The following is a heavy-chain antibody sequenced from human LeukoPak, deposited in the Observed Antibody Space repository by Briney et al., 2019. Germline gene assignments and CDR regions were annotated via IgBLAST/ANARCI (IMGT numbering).Heavy chain of an antibody. J-gene: IGHJ4*02. D-gene: IGHD6-13*01. Sequence: ASVKVACKASGYTFSIYNMHWVRQAPGQGLEWMGIINPSGGTSYAQKLQGRITMTRDTSTVYMELSSLRSEDTAVYYCAREGVAGTGLDYWGQGTLVTVSS. CDR3: AREGVAGTGLDY. CDR1: GYTFSIYN. V-gene: IGHV1-46*01. CDR2: INPSGGT.